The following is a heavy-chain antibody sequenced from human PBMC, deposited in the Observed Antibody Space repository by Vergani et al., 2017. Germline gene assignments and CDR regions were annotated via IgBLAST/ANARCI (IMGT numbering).Heavy chain of an antibody. D-gene: IGHD3-3*01. J-gene: IGHJ5*02. CDR2: INHSGST. V-gene: IGHV4-34*01. CDR1: GGSFSGYY. Sequence: QVQLQQWGAGLLKPSETLSLTCAVYGGSFSGYYWSWIRQPPGKGLEWIGEINHSGSTNSNPSLKSRVTISVDTSKNQFSLKLSPVTASDTAVYYCARGPTYYDFWSGYYGWWFDPWGQGTLVTVSS. CDR3: ARGPTYYDFWSGYYGWWFDP.